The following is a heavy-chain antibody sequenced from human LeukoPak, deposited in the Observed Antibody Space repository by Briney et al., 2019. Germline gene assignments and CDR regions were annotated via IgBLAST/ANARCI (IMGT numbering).Heavy chain of an antibody. J-gene: IGHJ3*02. CDR2: IRDKATSNIA. CDR3: ARTSSSAFDI. Sequence: PGGSLRLSCAASGFTLSDHYMDWVRQAPGKGLEWVGRIRDKATSNIAEYAASVKGRFTVSRDDSKKSLYLQMNSLKTEDTAVYYCARTSSSAFDIWGQGTLVTVSS. V-gene: IGHV3-72*01. CDR1: GFTLSDHY. D-gene: IGHD3-10*01.